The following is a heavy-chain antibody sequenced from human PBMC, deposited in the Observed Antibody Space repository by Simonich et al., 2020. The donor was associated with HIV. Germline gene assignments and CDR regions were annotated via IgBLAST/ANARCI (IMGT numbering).Heavy chain of an antibody. CDR1: GFTFSSYS. D-gene: IGHD2-2*01. V-gene: IGHV3-21*01. Sequence: EVQLVESGGGLVKPGGSLRLSCAASGFTFSSYSMNWVRPAPGKGLELVSSISISSSYIYYADSVKGRFTIARDNAKNSLYLQMNSLRAEDTAVYYCARDGRKGSSTSCSDYWGQGTLVTVSS. CDR3: ARDGRKGSSTSCSDY. J-gene: IGHJ4*02. CDR2: ISISSSYI.